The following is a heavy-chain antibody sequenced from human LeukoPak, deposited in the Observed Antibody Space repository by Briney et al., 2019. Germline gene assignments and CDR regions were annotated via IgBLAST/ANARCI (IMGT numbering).Heavy chain of an antibody. V-gene: IGHV3-53*01. CDR3: ASQSYGSGSSGGLDV. CDR2: IYSGGST. Sequence: GGSLRLSCAASGFTVSSNYMSWVRQAPGKGLEWVSVIYSGGSTYYADSVKGRFTISRDNSMNTLYLQMNSLRAEDTAVYYCASQSYGSGSSGGLDVWGQGTTVTVSS. J-gene: IGHJ6*02. CDR1: GFTVSSNY. D-gene: IGHD3-10*01.